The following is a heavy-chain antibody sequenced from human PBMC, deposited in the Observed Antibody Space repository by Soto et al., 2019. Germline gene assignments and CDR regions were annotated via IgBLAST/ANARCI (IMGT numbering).Heavy chain of an antibody. CDR1: GFSLSTSGVG. Sequence: SGPTLVNPTQTLTLTCTFSGFSLSTSGVGVGWIRQPPGKALEWLALIYWDDDKRYSPSLKSRLTITKDTSKNQVVLTMTNMDPVDTPTYYCAHRNYYGSGSHFDPWGQGTLVTVSS. V-gene: IGHV2-5*02. CDR3: AHRNYYGSGSHFDP. J-gene: IGHJ5*02. CDR2: IYWDDDK. D-gene: IGHD3-10*01.